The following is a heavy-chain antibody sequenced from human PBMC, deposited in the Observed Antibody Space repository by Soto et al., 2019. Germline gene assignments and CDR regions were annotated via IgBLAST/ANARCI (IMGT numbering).Heavy chain of an antibody. Sequence: ASVKVSCKASGYTFTSYGIHWVRQAPGQRLEWTGWINAGNGNTKYSEKFQGRVTITRDTSASTAYMELSSLRSEDTAVYYCARDKGGGGYDQLPYYYYGMDVWGQGTTVTVSS. D-gene: IGHD5-12*01. CDR2: INAGNGNT. CDR1: GYTFTSYG. CDR3: ARDKGGGGYDQLPYYYYGMDV. J-gene: IGHJ6*02. V-gene: IGHV1-3*01.